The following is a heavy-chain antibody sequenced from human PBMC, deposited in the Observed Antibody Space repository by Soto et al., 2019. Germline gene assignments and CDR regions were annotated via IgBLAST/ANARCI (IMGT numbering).Heavy chain of an antibody. CDR3: ARDQVGPLYYYYYGMDV. V-gene: IGHV3-21*01. Sequence: VQLVESGGGVVQPGRSLRLSCAASGFTFSSYGMHWVRQAPGKGLEWVSSISSSSTYIYYSDSVKGRFTISRDNAKNSLYLQMTSLRAEDTAVYYCARDQVGPLYYYYYGMDVWGQGTTVTVSS. D-gene: IGHD1-26*01. J-gene: IGHJ6*02. CDR2: ISSSSTYI. CDR1: GFTFSSYG.